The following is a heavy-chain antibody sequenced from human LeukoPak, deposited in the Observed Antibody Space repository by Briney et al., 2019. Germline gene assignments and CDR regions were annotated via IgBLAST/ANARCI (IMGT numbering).Heavy chain of an antibody. Sequence: GGSLRLSCAASGFSFSTFGMNWVRQAPGKGLEWVSAISGICGSTNYADSVKGRFTISRDNSRNNLYLQMNSLRAEDTAVYSCARGGYCSSTSCYTGDYWGQGTLVTVSS. J-gene: IGHJ4*02. CDR1: GFSFSTFG. CDR2: ISGICGST. D-gene: IGHD2-2*02. CDR3: ARGGYCSSTSCYTGDY. V-gene: IGHV3-23*01.